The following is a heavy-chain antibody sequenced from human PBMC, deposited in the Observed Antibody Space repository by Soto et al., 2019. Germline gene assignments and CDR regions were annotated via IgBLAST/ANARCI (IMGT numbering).Heavy chain of an antibody. CDR1: GGTFSTYP. CDR3: ARGATHGSSWYFWFDP. J-gene: IGHJ5*02. D-gene: IGHD6-13*01. CDR2: IIPLFGTT. Sequence: QVQLVQSGAEVRMPGSSVKVSCKASGGTFSTYPINWVRQAPGQGLEWMGGIIPLFGTTNYAQKFKGRVNINADEYTSTAYLELISLRAEDAAVYYCARGATHGSSWYFWFDPWGQGTLVTVSS. V-gene: IGHV1-69*01.